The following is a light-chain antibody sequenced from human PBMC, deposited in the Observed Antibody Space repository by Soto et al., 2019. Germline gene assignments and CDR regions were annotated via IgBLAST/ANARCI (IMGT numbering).Light chain of an antibody. J-gene: IGKJ1*01. CDR1: QSISSW. CDR3: QQSYNSPRT. CDR2: ASS. V-gene: IGKV1-39*01. Sequence: DIQMTQSPSSLSASVGDRVTITCRASQSISSWLAWYQQKPGKAPSLLIYASSNLPTGVPSRFSGSGSGTHFTLTINSLQPEDFATYFCQQSYNSPRTFGQGTKVDIK.